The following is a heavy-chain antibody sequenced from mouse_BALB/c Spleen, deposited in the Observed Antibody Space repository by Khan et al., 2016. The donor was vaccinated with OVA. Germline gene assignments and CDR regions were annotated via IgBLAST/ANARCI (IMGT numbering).Heavy chain of an antibody. CDR3: ARRDDYDGDFDY. V-gene: IGHV1-9*01. CDR2: ILPGSGST. Sequence: QVQLQQAGAEVMKPGASVKISCKATGYTFSSYWIVWVKQRPGHGLEWIGEILPGSGSTNYNEKFKGKATFTADTSSNTAYMQLSSLTSEDSAVYYCARRDDYDGDFDYWGQGTNFTVSS. J-gene: IGHJ2*01. CDR1: GYTFSSYW. D-gene: IGHD2-4*01.